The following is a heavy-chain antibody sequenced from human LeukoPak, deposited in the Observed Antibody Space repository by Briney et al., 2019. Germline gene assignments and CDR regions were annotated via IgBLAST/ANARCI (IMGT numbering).Heavy chain of an antibody. J-gene: IGHJ5*02. V-gene: IGHV4-34*01. CDR2: INHSGST. Sequence: SETLSLTCAVYVGSFSGYYWSWIRQPPGKGLEWIGEINHSGSTNYNPSLKSRVTISVDTSKNQFSLKLSSVTAADTAVYYCASYYYDSGLNWFDPWGQGTLVTVSS. CDR1: VGSFSGYY. CDR3: ASYYYDSGLNWFDP. D-gene: IGHD3-22*01.